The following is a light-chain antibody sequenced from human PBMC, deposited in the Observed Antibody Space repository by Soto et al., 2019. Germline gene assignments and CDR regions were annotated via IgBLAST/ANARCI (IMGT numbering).Light chain of an antibody. V-gene: IGKV1-5*01. Sequence: DIQMTQSPSTLSASVGDRVTLTCRASQTISNWLAWYQQKPGKAPKLLIYDASSLESGVPSRFSGSGSGTEFTLTINSLQPDDFASYYCHQYSNYSPGTFGQGTKVEIK. CDR1: QTISNW. CDR2: DAS. CDR3: HQYSNYSPGT. J-gene: IGKJ1*01.